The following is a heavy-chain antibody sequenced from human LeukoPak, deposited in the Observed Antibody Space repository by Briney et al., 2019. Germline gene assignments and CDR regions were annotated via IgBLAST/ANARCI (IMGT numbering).Heavy chain of an antibody. V-gene: IGHV1-24*01. CDR3: AREVHNGSGSYSLTGVSDYYYYMDV. CDR2: FDPEDGET. CDR1: GYTLTELS. D-gene: IGHD3-10*01. Sequence: ASVKVSCKVSGYTLTELSMHWVRQAPGKGLEWMGGFDPEDGETIYAQKFQGRVTMTEDTSTDTAYMELSSLRSEDTAVYYCAREVHNGSGSYSLTGVSDYYYYMDVWGKGTTVTISS. J-gene: IGHJ6*03.